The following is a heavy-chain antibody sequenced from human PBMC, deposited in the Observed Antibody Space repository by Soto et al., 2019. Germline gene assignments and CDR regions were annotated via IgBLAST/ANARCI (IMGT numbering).Heavy chain of an antibody. CDR3: AKDYSYGYIHNWFDP. D-gene: IGHD5-18*01. Sequence: QPGGSLRLSCAASGFTFSSYGMHWVRQAPGKGLEWVALISYDGSNKYYADSVKGRFTISRDNSKNTLYLQMNSLRAEDTAVYYCAKDYSYGYIHNWFDPWGQGTLVTVSS. J-gene: IGHJ5*02. CDR2: ISYDGSNK. CDR1: GFTFSSYG. V-gene: IGHV3-30*18.